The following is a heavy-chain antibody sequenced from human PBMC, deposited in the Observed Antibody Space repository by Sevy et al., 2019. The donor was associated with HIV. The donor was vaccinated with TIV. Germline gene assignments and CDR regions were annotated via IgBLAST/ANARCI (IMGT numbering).Heavy chain of an antibody. CDR2: VYPADSDS. J-gene: IGHJ4*02. CDR3: AGLPYVDYRGHFDY. V-gene: IGHV5-51*01. CDR1: GYSFSTSW. D-gene: IGHD4-4*01. Sequence: GESLKISCKGSGYSFSTSWIGWVRQMPGKGLEWLGIVYPADSDSRYSPSFQGQVTISADKSISTAYLHWSSLKSSDTAIYYCAGLPYVDYRGHFDYWGQGTLVTVSS.